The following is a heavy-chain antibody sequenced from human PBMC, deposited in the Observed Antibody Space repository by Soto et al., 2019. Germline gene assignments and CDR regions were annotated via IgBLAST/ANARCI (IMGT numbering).Heavy chain of an antibody. Sequence: SETLSLTCVVYGGSFSVYYWSWIRQPPGKGLEWIGEINHSGSTNYNPSLKSRVTISVETSKNQLSLKLSSVTAADTAVYYCARAYSSPGYYFDYWGQGTLVTVSS. CDR2: INHSGST. J-gene: IGHJ4*02. CDR3: ARAYSSPGYYFDY. CDR1: GGSFSVYY. D-gene: IGHD2-15*01. V-gene: IGHV4-34*01.